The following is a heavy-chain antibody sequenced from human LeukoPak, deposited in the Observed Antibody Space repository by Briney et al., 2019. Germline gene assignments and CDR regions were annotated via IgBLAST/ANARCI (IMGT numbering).Heavy chain of an antibody. CDR2: IIPIFGTA. V-gene: IGHV1-69*05. CDR1: GGTFSSYA. D-gene: IGHD3-22*01. Sequence: SVKVSCKASGGTFSSYAISWVRQAPGQGLEWMGGIIPIFGTANYAQEFQGRVTITTDESTSTAYMELSSLRSEDTAVYYCARVPSMGSSGYYFDYWGQGTLVTVSS. J-gene: IGHJ4*02. CDR3: ARVPSMGSSGYYFDY.